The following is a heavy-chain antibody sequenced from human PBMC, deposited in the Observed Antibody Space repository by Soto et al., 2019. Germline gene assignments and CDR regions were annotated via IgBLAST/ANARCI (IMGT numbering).Heavy chain of an antibody. D-gene: IGHD2-2*01. V-gene: IGHV4-30-2*01. Sequence: SETLSLTCAISCAPITWGDYSWNWIRQPPGKGLEWIGYIFHGGSTYYNPSLRSRVTISVDRSRTQFSLKMSSVTAADTAVYYCARGRVVVPAAVMFNCLDPWGRGALVTVSS. J-gene: IGHJ5*02. CDR3: ARGRVVVPAAVMFNCLDP. CDR1: CAPITWGDYS. CDR2: IFHGGST.